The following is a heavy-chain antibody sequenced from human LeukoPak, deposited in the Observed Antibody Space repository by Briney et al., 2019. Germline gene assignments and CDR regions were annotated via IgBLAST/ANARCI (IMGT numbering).Heavy chain of an antibody. V-gene: IGHV4-61*01. D-gene: IGHD3-3*01. CDR3: AREYYDFLSGYSKTFDY. CDR1: GGSVSSGSYY. CDR2: IYYSGST. Sequence: SETLSLTCTVSGGSVSSGSYYWSWIRQPPGKGLEWIGYIYYSGSTNYNPSLKSRVTISVDTSKNQFSLKLSSVAAADTAVYYCAREYYDFLSGYSKTFDYWGQGTLVTVSS. J-gene: IGHJ4*02.